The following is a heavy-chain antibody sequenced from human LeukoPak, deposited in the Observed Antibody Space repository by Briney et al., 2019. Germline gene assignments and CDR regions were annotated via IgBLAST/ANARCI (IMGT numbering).Heavy chain of an antibody. CDR3: AKSRYYDILTGSDYGMDV. V-gene: IGHV3-9*01. Sequence: GGSLRLSCAASGFTFDDYAMHWVRQAPGKGLEWVSGISWNSGSIGYADSVKGRFTISRDNAKNSLYLQMNSLRAEDTALYYCAKSRYYDILTGSDYGMDVWGQGTTVTVSS. CDR1: GFTFDDYA. J-gene: IGHJ6*02. CDR2: ISWNSGSI. D-gene: IGHD3-9*01.